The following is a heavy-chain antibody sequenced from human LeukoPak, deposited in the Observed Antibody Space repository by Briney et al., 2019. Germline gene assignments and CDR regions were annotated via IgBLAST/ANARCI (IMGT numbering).Heavy chain of an antibody. V-gene: IGHV6-1*01. CDR1: GDSVSSNSAT. Sequence: SQTLSLTCDISGDSVSSNSATWNWITQSPSRGLEWLGRTYYRSRWYYDYAVPVKGRITFNPDTSKNQVSLQLNSVTPEDTAVYFCARDIKGGTANFGCWGQGILVTVSS. J-gene: IGHJ4*02. CDR3: ARDIKGGTANFGC. CDR2: TYYRSRWYY.